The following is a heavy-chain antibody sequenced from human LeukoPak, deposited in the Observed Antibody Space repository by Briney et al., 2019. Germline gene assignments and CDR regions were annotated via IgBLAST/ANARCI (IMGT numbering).Heavy chain of an antibody. Sequence: PGGSLRLSCAASGFTFDDYAMPWVRQAPGKGLEWVSGISWNSGSIGYADSVKGRFTISRDNAKNSLYLQMNSLRAEDTALYYCAKDMAEYYYDSSGYYSFDYWGQGTLVTVSS. CDR2: ISWNSGSI. CDR3: AKDMAEYYYDSSGYYSFDY. D-gene: IGHD3-22*01. CDR1: GFTFDDYA. V-gene: IGHV3-9*01. J-gene: IGHJ4*02.